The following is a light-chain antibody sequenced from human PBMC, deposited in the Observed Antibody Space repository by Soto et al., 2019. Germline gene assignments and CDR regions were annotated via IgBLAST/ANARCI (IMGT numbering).Light chain of an antibody. CDR1: SSDVGGYDY. V-gene: IGLV2-14*03. Sequence: QSALTQPASVSGSPGGSITISCTGTSSDVGGYDYVSWYQHHPGKAPKLMIYDVSNWPSGVSNRFSGSKSGNTASLTISGLQAEDEADYYCSSYTSSSLYVFGTGTKVTVL. J-gene: IGLJ1*01. CDR2: DVS. CDR3: SSYTSSSLYV.